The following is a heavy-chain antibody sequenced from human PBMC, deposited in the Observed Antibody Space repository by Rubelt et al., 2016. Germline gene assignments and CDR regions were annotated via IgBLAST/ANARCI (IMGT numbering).Heavy chain of an antibody. J-gene: IGHJ6*02. Sequence: QVQLQQWGAGLLKPSETLSLTCAIYGGSFSGSYWSWIRQPPVKGLEWIGELNRGGYTSYNPSLKSRLTISVDTSKNQFALNRTSVTATDTAVYYCATHYYGMDVWGQGTTVTVSS. V-gene: IGHV4-34*01. CDR3: ATHYYGMDV. CDR2: LNRGGYT. CDR1: GGSFSGSY.